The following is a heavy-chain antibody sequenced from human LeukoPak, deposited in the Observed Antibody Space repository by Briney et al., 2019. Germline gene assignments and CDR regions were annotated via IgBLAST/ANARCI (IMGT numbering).Heavy chain of an antibody. CDR2: IYYSGST. V-gene: IGHV4-61*01. Sequence: SETLSLTCTVSGGSISSSSYYWSWIRQPPGKGLEWIGYIYYSGSTNYNPSLKSRVTISVDTSKNQFSLKLSSVTAADTAVYYCAGGYSGYEEDYWGQGTLVTVSS. CDR1: GGSISSSSYY. J-gene: IGHJ4*02. D-gene: IGHD5-12*01. CDR3: AGGYSGYEEDY.